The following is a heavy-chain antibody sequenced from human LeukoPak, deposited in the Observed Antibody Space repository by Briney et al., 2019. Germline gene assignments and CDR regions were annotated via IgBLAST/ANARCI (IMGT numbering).Heavy chain of an antibody. J-gene: IGHJ6*02. CDR2: INPNSGGT. V-gene: IGHV1-2*02. D-gene: IGHD3-3*01. Sequence: APVKVSCKASGYTFTGYYMHWVRQAPGQGLEWMGWINPNSGGTNYAQKFQGRVTMTRDTSISTAYMELSRLRSDDTAVYYCARGRITIFGVQKGYYYYGMDVWGQGTTVNVSS. CDR3: ARGRITIFGVQKGYYYYGMDV. CDR1: GYTFTGYY.